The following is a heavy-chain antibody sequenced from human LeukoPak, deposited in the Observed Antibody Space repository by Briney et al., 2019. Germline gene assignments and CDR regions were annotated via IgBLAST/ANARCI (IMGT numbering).Heavy chain of an antibody. CDR1: GFTFSSYW. V-gene: IGHV3-7*01. CDR2: INQDGGET. Sequence: PGGSLRLSCAASGFTFSSYWMSWVRQAPGKGLEWVANINQDGGETYYVDSVKGRFTISRDNAKNSLYLQMNSLRAEDTAVYYCATVERNRENDYWGQGTLVVVSS. CDR3: ATVERNRENDY. J-gene: IGHJ4*02. D-gene: IGHD1-14*01.